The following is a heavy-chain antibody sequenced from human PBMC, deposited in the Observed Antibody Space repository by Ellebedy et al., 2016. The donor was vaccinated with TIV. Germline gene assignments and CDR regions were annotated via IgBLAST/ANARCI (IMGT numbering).Heavy chain of an antibody. D-gene: IGHD5-18*01. CDR3: ARGYSYEFDY. CDR2: INLGIGDT. CDR1: GYIFTTYA. Sequence: AASVKVSCKTSGYIFTTYAMHWVRQAPGQSLEWMGWINLGIGDTKYSQNFQGRLTITSGASASTVYMELSSLRSGDTAVYFCARGYSYEFDYWGQGTLVTVSS. V-gene: IGHV1-3*01. J-gene: IGHJ4*02.